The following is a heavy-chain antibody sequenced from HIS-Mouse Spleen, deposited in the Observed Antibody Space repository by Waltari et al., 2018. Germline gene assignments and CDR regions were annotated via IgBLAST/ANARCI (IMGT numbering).Heavy chain of an antibody. Sequence: QLQLQESGPGLVKPSATLSLTCTVPGCPISSSSYYLGWIRQPPGKGLEWIGSIYYSGSTYYNPSLKSRVTISVDTSKNQFSLKLSSVTAADTAVYYCAREIPYSSSWYDWYFDLWGRGTLVTVSS. V-gene: IGHV4-39*07. CDR2: IYYSGST. D-gene: IGHD6-13*01. CDR1: GCPISSSSYY. CDR3: AREIPYSSSWYDWYFDL. J-gene: IGHJ2*01.